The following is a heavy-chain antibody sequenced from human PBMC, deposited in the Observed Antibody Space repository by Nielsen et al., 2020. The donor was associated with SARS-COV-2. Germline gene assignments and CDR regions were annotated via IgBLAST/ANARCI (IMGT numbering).Heavy chain of an antibody. CDR2: ISYDGSNK. Sequence: GGSLRLSCAASGFTFSSYAMHWVRQAPGKGLEWVAVISYDGSNKYYADSVKGRFTISRDNSKNTLYLQMNSLRAEDTAVYYCARESLLWFGELLSNPDYWGQGTLVTVSS. CDR3: ARESLLWFGELLSNPDY. CDR1: GFTFSSYA. D-gene: IGHD3-10*01. V-gene: IGHV3-30*04. J-gene: IGHJ4*02.